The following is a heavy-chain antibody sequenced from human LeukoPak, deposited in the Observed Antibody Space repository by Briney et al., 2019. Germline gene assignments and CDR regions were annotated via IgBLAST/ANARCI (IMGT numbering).Heavy chain of an antibody. CDR2: ISAYNGNT. D-gene: IGHD2-2*01. CDR3: ARDPGEGTCSGTSCYGDWYYYYGMDV. CDR1: GYTFTSYG. J-gene: IGHJ6*04. V-gene: IGHV1-18*04. Sequence: ASVKVSCKASGYTFTSYGISWVRQAPGQGLEWMGWISAYNGNTNYAQKLQGRVTMTTDTSTSTAYMELRSLRSDDTAVHYCARDPGEGTCSGTSCYGDWYYYYGMDVWGKGTTVTVSS.